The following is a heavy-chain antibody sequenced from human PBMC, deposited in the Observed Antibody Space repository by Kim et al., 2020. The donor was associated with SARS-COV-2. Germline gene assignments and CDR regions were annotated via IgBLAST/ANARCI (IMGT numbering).Heavy chain of an antibody. Sequence: SETLSLTCTVSGGSISSSSYYWGWIRQPPGKGLEWIGSIYYSGSTYYNPSLKSRVTISVDTSKNQFSLKLSSVTAADTAVYYCARLRIVVVPAATSTYYFDYWGQGTLVTVSS. J-gene: IGHJ4*02. V-gene: IGHV4-39*01. D-gene: IGHD2-2*01. CDR3: ARLRIVVVPAATSTYYFDY. CDR1: GGSISSSSYY. CDR2: IYYSGST.